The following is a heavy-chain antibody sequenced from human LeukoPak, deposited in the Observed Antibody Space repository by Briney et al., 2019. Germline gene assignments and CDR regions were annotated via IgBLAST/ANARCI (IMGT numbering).Heavy chain of an antibody. CDR3: ARLSGYCSSTSCTHFDY. V-gene: IGHV5-51*01. J-gene: IGHJ4*02. CDR1: GYTFTSYW. D-gene: IGHD2-2*01. Sequence: GESLKISCKGSGYTFTSYWIGWVRQMPGKGLEWMGIIYPGDSDTRYSPSFQGQVTISADKSISTAYLQWSSLKASDTAMYYCARLSGYCSSTSCTHFDYWGQGTLVTVSS. CDR2: IYPGDSDT.